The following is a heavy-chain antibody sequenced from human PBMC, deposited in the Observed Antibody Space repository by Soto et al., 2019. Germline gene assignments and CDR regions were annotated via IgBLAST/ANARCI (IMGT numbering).Heavy chain of an antibody. D-gene: IGHD3-10*01. Sequence: GGSLRLSCAASGFSFSTYSMNWVRQAPGKGLEWISYIRSNGTTKLYADSVKGRFTISRDNAKNTEYLQMNSLRDEDTAVYYFARDGEPFDYGSGSYSLYYYYGMDVWGQGTTVTVSS. V-gene: IGHV3-48*02. CDR1: GFSFSTYS. J-gene: IGHJ6*02. CDR2: IRSNGTTK. CDR3: ARDGEPFDYGSGSYSLYYYYGMDV.